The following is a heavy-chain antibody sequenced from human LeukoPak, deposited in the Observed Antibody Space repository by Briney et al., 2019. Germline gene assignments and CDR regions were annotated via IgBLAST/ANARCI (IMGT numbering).Heavy chain of an antibody. V-gene: IGHV4-59*08. J-gene: IGHJ4*02. CDR2: IYYSGST. CDR3: ARRAPTGGMNY. Sequence: SETLSLTCTVSGGSISSYYGSWIRQPPGKGLEWIGYIYYSGSTNYNPSLKSRVTISVDTSKNQFSLKLSSVTAADTAVYYCARRAPTGGMNYWGQGTLVTVSS. D-gene: IGHD3-16*01. CDR1: GGSISSYY.